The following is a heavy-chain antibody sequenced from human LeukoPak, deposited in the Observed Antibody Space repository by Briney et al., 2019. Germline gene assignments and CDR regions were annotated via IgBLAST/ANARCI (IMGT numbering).Heavy chain of an antibody. V-gene: IGHV3-30*18. Sequence: GRSLRLSCAASGFTFINYGMHWVRQAPGKGLDWVAVISFDGSNKYYADSVKGRFTISRDNSKNTLYLQMNSLRAEDTAVYYCAKSIVGATGDAFDIWGQGTMVTVSS. CDR2: ISFDGSNK. CDR3: AKSIVGATGDAFDI. D-gene: IGHD1-26*01. CDR1: GFTFINYG. J-gene: IGHJ3*02.